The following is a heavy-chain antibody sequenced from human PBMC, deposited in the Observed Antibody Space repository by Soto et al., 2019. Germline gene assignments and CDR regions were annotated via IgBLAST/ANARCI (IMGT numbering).Heavy chain of an antibody. V-gene: IGHV4-59*01. CDR3: ARGGFDGVVVVAATPDAFDI. CDR2: IYYSGST. J-gene: IGHJ3*02. D-gene: IGHD2-15*01. Sequence: SETLSLTCTVSGGSISSYYWSWIRQPPGKGLEWIGYIYYSGSTNYNPSLKSRVTISVDTSKNQFSLKLSSVTAADTAVYYCARGGFDGVVVVAATPDAFDIWGQGTMVTVSS. CDR1: GGSISSYY.